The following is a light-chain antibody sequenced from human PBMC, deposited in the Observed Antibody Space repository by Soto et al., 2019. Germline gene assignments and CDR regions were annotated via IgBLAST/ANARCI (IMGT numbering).Light chain of an antibody. J-gene: IGKJ4*01. CDR1: QSVSSY. V-gene: IGKV3-11*01. CDR3: QQRSNWPPVT. CDR2: DAS. Sequence: EILLTQSPATLSLSPGERATLSCRASQSVSSYLAWYQQKPGQAPRLLIYDASNRATGIPARFSGSGSGTDFTLTISSLEPEDFAIYYCQQRSNWPPVTFGGGPKVEIK.